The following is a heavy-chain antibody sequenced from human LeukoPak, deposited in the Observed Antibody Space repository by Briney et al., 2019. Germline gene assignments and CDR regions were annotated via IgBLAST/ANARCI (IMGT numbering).Heavy chain of an antibody. V-gene: IGHV3-30*14. CDR1: GFTFSSYA. CDR3: ASRINYYDSSGPPGAFDI. D-gene: IGHD3-22*01. Sequence: GGSLRLSCAVSGFTFSSYAMHWVRQAPGKGLEWVAVISYDGTNKKHADSVKGRFTTSRDNSKNTLYLQMNSLRAEDTAVYYCASRINYYDSSGPPGAFDIWGQGTMVTVSS. J-gene: IGHJ3*02. CDR2: ISYDGTNK.